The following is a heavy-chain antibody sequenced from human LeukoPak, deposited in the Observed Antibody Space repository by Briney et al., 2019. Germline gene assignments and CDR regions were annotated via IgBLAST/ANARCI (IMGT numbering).Heavy chain of an antibody. CDR2: MNPNSGGT. Sequence: ASVKVSCKASGGTFSSYTINWVRQAPGQGLEWMGWMNPNSGGTNYAQKLQGWVTMTRDTSISTAYMELSRLRSDDTAVYYCARESQYYGSGSYYLFDYWGQGTLVTVSS. CDR3: ARESQYYGSGSYYLFDY. J-gene: IGHJ4*02. V-gene: IGHV1-2*04. D-gene: IGHD3-10*01. CDR1: GGTFSSYT.